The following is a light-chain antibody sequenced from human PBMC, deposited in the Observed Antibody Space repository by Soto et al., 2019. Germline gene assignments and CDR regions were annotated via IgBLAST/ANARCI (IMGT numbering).Light chain of an antibody. V-gene: IGLV2-8*01. CDR3: CSYAGSGTPYV. CDR2: EVT. CDR1: SSDVGRYNF. J-gene: IGLJ1*01. Sequence: QSALTQPPSASGSPGQSVTISCTGTSSDVGRYNFVSWYQQHPGKAPKLMIYEVTKRPSGVPDRFSGSKSANTASLTVSGLQAEDEADYYCCSYAGSGTPYVFGTGTKVTVL.